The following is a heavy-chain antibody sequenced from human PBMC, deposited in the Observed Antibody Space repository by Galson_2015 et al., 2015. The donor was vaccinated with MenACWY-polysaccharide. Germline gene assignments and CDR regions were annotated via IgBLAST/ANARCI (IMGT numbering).Heavy chain of an antibody. D-gene: IGHD1-7*01. J-gene: IGHJ4*02. CDR1: GYMFATYW. Sequence: QSGAEVKQPGESLKISCKGSGYMFATYWIGWVRQMPGKGLEWVGIIYPGDSDTRYSPSFRGQVTISVDKSTSTAYVQWSSLKASDTAMYYCASQGTAGTTFPAYWGQGTLVTVSS. V-gene: IGHV5-51*03. CDR2: IYPGDSDT. CDR3: ASQGTAGTTFPAY.